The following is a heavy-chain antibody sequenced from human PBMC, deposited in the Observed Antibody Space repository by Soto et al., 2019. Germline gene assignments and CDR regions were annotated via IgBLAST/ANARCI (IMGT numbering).Heavy chain of an antibody. CDR2: IYSGGST. J-gene: IGHJ6*03. Sequence: GGSLRLSCAASGFTVSSNYMSWVRQAPGKGLEWVSVIYSGGSTYYADSVKGRFTISRDNSKNTLYLQMNSLRAEDTAVYYCARDHRGSYYYYYYMDVWGKGTTVTVSS. V-gene: IGHV3-66*01. CDR3: ARDHRGSYYYYYYMDV. CDR1: GFTVSSNY.